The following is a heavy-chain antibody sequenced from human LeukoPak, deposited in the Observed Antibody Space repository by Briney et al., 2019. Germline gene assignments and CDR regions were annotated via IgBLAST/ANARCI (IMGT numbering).Heavy chain of an antibody. V-gene: IGHV1-58*02. CDR1: GFTFISSA. D-gene: IGHD3-10*01. CDR3: AARRGIPFVDY. Sequence: SVTVSCKASGFTFISSAMQWVRQARGQRLEWIAWIVVGSGNTNYAQKFQERVTITRDMSTSTAYMELRRPGSEARALYYCAARRGIPFVDYWGQGTVVTVSS. J-gene: IGHJ4*02. CDR2: IVVGSGNT.